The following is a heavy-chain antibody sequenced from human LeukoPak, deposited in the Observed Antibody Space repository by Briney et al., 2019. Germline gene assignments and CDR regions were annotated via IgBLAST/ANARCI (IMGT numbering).Heavy chain of an antibody. CDR1: GYTFTRYD. Sequence: ASVKVSCRASGYTFTRYDINWVRQATGQGLEWMGWMGPNNGNTGYAQKFQGRVTMTRNTSISTAYMELSSLRSEDTAVYYCARGRKTGTRVAVDIWGQGTMVTVSS. CDR2: MGPNNGNT. J-gene: IGHJ3*02. CDR3: ARGRKTGTRVAVDI. V-gene: IGHV1-8*01.